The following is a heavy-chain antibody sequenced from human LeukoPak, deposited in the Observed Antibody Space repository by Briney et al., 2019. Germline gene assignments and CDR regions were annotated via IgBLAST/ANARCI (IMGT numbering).Heavy chain of an antibody. V-gene: IGHV1-69*04. CDR2: IIPILGIA. CDR3: ARAPSKQQLEQLLGY. J-gene: IGHJ4*02. CDR1: GYTFSSYG. Sequence: ASVKVSCKASGYTFSSYGISWVRQAPGQGLEWMGRIIPILGIANYAQKFQGRVTITADKSTSTAYMELSSLRSEDTAVYYCARAPSKQQLEQLLGYWGQGTLVTVSS. D-gene: IGHD6-13*01.